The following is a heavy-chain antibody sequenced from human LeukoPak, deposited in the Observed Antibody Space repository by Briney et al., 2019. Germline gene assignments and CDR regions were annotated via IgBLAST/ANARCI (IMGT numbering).Heavy chain of an antibody. J-gene: IGHJ3*02. CDR3: ATPYYYDSSGYYYGREAFDI. Sequence: SETLSLTCTVSGGSISSSSDYWGWGRQPRGEGREGIVRMYYSGSTYYNPSLKSRVTISVDTSKNQFSLKLSSVTAADTAVYYCATPYYYDSSGYYYGREAFDIWGQGTMVTVSS. V-gene: IGHV4-39*01. CDR1: GGSISSSSDY. CDR2: MYYSGST. D-gene: IGHD3-22*01.